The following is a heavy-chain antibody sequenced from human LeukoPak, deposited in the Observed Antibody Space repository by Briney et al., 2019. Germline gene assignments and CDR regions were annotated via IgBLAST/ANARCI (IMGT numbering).Heavy chain of an antibody. CDR3: ARGRPYGGYYYGDAFDI. D-gene: IGHD3-22*01. CDR2: INHSGST. J-gene: IGHJ3*02. Sequence: SETLSLTCAVYGGSFSGYYWSWLRQPPGKGLEWIGEINHSGSTNYNPSLKSRVTISVDTSKNQFSLKLSSVTAADTAVYYCARGRPYGGYYYGDAFDIWGQGTMVIVSS. V-gene: IGHV4-34*01. CDR1: GGSFSGYY.